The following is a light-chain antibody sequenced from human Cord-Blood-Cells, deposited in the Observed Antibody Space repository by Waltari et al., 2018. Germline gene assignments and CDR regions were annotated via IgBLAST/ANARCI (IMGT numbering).Light chain of an antibody. CDR2: DVI. V-gene: IGLV2-14*01. J-gene: IGLJ1*01. CDR3: SSYTSSSTYV. CDR1: SSDVGGYNF. Sequence: QSALTQPASVSGSPGQSITISCTGTSSDVGGYNFVSWYQQHPDKAPKLMIYDVINRPSGVSNRFSGSKSGNTASLTISGLQAEDEADYYCSSYTSSSTYVFGTGTKVTVL.